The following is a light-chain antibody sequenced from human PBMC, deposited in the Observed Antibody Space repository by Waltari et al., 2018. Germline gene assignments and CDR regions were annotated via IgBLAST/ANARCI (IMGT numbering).Light chain of an antibody. CDR2: STS. V-gene: IGKV1-39*01. Sequence: DIQMTQSPCSLSASVGDRVTITCRASQSISGYLNWYQQKPGKASQVLIYSTSSVQTWVPSRFSGSGSAADFTLTITSLQPEDFATDYCQQSYRTPPLTFGGGTKVEIK. CDR3: QQSYRTPPLT. J-gene: IGKJ4*02. CDR1: QSISGY.